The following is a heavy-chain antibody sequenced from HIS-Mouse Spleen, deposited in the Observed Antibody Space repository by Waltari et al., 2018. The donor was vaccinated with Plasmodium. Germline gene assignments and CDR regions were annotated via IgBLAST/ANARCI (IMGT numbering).Heavy chain of an antibody. CDR3: ARLDPHSSSWYRYFQH. J-gene: IGHJ1*01. CDR1: GYTFTGYY. D-gene: IGHD6-13*01. V-gene: IGHV1-2*02. CDR2: INPNSGGT. Sequence: QVQLVQSGAEGKKPGASVKVSCKASGYTFTGYYIHWVRQAPGQVLGWMGWINPNSGGTNYAQKFQGRVTMTRDTSISTAYMELSRLKSDDTAVYYCARLDPHSSSWYRYFQHWGQGTLVTVSS.